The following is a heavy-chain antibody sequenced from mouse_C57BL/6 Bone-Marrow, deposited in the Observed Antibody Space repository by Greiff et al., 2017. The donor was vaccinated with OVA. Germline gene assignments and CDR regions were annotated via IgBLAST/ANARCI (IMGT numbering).Heavy chain of an antibody. CDR2: ISYDGSN. Sequence: EVKLMESGPGLVKPSQSLSLTCSVTGYSITSGYYWNWIRQFPGNKLEWMGYISYDGSNNYNPSLKNSISITRDTSKNQFFLKLNSVTTEDTAAYYCARDRGLWGQGTTLTVSS. V-gene: IGHV3-6*01. CDR1: GYSITSGYY. D-gene: IGHD3-1*01. CDR3: ARDRGL. J-gene: IGHJ2*01.